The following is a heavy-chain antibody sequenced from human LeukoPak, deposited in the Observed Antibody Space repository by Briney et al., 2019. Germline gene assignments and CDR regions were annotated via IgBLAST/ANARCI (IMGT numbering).Heavy chain of an antibody. CDR2: ISYDGSNK. CDR1: GFTFSSYG. D-gene: IGHD1-26*01. CDR3: AKSNSGSYLDY. Sequence: GGSLRLSCAASGFTFSSYGMHWVRQAPGKGLEWVAVISYDGSNKYYADSVKGRFTISRDNSKNTLYLQMNSLRAEDTAVYYCAKSNSGSYLDYWGQGTLVTVSS. V-gene: IGHV3-30*18. J-gene: IGHJ4*02.